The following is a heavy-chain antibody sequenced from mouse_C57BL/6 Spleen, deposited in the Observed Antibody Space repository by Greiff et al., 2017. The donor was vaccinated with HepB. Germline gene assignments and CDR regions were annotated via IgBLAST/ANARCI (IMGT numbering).Heavy chain of an antibody. CDR1: GYTFTSYW. Sequence: QVQLQQPGAELVKPGASVKLSCKASGYTFTSYWMQWVKQRPGQGLEWIGEIDPSDSYTNYNQKFKGKATLTVDTSSSTAYMQLSSLTSEDSAVYYCARPHYYGSSYGWYFDVWGTGTTVTVAS. J-gene: IGHJ1*03. V-gene: IGHV1-50*01. CDR2: IDPSDSYT. CDR3: ARPHYYGSSYGWYFDV. D-gene: IGHD1-1*01.